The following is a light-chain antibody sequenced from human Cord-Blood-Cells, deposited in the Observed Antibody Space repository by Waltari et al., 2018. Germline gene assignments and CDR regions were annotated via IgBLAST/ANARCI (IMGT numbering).Light chain of an antibody. CDR1: QSVSSN. CDR3: QPYNSWPPMYT. V-gene: IGKV3-15*01. Sequence: EIVMTQSPATLSVSPGERATLSCRASQSVSSNLAWYQQKPGQAPRLLIYGASTRATGIPARFSGSVSGTEFTLTISRLQSEDFAIYYCQPYNSWPPMYTFGQGTKLEIK. J-gene: IGKJ2*01. CDR2: GAS.